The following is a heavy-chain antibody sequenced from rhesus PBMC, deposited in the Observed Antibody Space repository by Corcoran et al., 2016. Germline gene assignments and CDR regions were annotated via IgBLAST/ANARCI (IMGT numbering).Heavy chain of an antibody. V-gene: IGHV4S10*01. Sequence: QVQLQESGPGVVKPSETLSLTCAVSGGSISDSYRWSWVRQPPGKGLEWIGYTYGNSMNTTYNPSLKSRVTISKDTSKNQFSLRLSSVTAADTAVYYCTRGVGFWSRMDVWGRGVLVTVSS. D-gene: IGHD3-3*01. CDR1: GGSISDSYR. CDR2: TYGNSMNT. J-gene: IGHJ5-2*02. CDR3: TRGVGFWSRMDV.